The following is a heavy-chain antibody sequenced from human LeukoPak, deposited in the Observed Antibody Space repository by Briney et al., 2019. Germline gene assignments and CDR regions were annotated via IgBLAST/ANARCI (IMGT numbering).Heavy chain of an antibody. D-gene: IGHD5-18*01. V-gene: IGHV3-48*01. CDR3: ATTPDTAMVTEVYHDY. J-gene: IGHJ4*02. CDR1: GFTFSSYS. Sequence: GGSLRLSCAASGFTFSSYSMNWVRQAPGKGLEWVSYISSSSSTIYYADSVKGRFTISRDNAKNSLYLQMNSLRAEDTAVYYCATTPDTAMVTEVYHDYWGQGTLVTVSS. CDR2: ISSSSSTI.